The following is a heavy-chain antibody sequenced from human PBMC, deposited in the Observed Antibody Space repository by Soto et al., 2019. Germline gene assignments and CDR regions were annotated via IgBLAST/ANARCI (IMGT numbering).Heavy chain of an antibody. CDR3: ARVKSRVPDAPLDY. V-gene: IGHV1-3*01. Sequence: ASVKVSCKASGYTFTSYAMHWVRQAPGQRLEWMGWINAGNGNTKYSQKFQGRVTITRDTSASTAYMELSSLRSEDTAVYYCARVKSRVPDAPLDYWGQGTLVTVSS. J-gene: IGHJ4*02. D-gene: IGHD2-2*01. CDR2: INAGNGNT. CDR1: GYTFTSYA.